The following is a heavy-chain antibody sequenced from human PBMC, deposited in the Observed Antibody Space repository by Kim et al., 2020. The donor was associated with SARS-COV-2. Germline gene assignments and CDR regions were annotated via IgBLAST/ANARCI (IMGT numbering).Heavy chain of an antibody. D-gene: IGHD1-26*01. CDR3: ARGRSGSYPN. J-gene: IGHJ4*02. Sequence: IANYAQKFQGRDTITADKSTSTAYMELSSLRSEDTAVYYCARGRSGSYPNWGQGTLVTVSS. V-gene: IGHV1-69*04. CDR2: IA.